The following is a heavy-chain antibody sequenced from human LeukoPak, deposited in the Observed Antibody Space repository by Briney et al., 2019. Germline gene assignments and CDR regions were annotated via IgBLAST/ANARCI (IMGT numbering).Heavy chain of an antibody. V-gene: IGHV4-59*08. CDR2: IYYSGST. J-gene: IGHJ4*02. D-gene: IGHD5-24*01. Sequence: SETLSLTCTVSGGSISSYYWCWIRQPPGKGLEWIGYIYYSGSTNYNPSLKSRVTISVDTSKNQFSLKLSSVTAANTAVYYCARHMQEMATIPVYYFDYWGQGTLVTVSS. CDR1: GGSISSYY. CDR3: ARHMQEMATIPVYYFDY.